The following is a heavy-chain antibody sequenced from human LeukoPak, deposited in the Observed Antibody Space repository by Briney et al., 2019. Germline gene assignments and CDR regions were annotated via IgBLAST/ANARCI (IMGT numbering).Heavy chain of an antibody. V-gene: IGHV4-4*07. CDR2: VHASGNI. J-gene: IGHJ4*02. D-gene: IGHD3-22*01. Sequence: SETLSLTCTVSAGSISTDYWSWIRQPAGKGLEWIGRVHASGNINYNSSLKSRVTMSVDTSENQFSLMLSSVTAADTAVYYCARCSGYYPNYSFAYWGQGT. CDR3: ARCSGYYPNYSFAY. CDR1: AGSISTDY.